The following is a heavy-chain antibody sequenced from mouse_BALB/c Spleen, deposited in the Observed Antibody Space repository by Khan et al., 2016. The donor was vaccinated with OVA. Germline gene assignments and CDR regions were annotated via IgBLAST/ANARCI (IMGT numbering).Heavy chain of an antibody. Sequence: EVELVESGGGLVQPGGSRKLSCAASGFTFSSFGMHWVRQAPEKGLEWVAYISSGSSTIYYPDTVTGRFTISRDNPKNTLFLQMTSLRSEDTAMCYCATCGWGDWGAGTTVTVSS. V-gene: IGHV5-17*02. J-gene: IGHJ1*01. CDR3: ATCGWGD. CDR2: ISSGSSTI. CDR1: GFTFSSFG.